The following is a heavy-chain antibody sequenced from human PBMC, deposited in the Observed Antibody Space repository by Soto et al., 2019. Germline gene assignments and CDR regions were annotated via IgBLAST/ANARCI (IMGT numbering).Heavy chain of an antibody. Sequence: TLSLTCTVSGGSISSSSYYWGWIRQPPGKGLEWIGSIYHSGSTYYNPSLKSRVTISVDTSKNQFSLKLSSVTAADTAVYYCARHRHSSSSVYYYATDVSGQGTTVTVSS. CDR2: IYHSGST. V-gene: IGHV4-39*01. CDR3: ARHRHSSSSVYYYATDV. J-gene: IGHJ6*02. CDR1: GGSISSSSYY. D-gene: IGHD6-6*01.